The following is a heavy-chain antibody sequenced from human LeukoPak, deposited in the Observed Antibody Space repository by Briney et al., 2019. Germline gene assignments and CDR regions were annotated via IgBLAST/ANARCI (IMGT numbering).Heavy chain of an antibody. J-gene: IGHJ2*01. CDR2: ISASGGGT. V-gene: IGHV3-23*01. CDR1: GFTFSSDG. D-gene: IGHD3-10*01. Sequence: GGSLRLSCAASGFTFSSDGMSWVRQAPGKRLEWVSSISASGGGTVYADSVKGRVTIYRDNSKNTLYLQMNSLRAEDTAVYSCAKNLLGSESYSWHFDLWGRGTLVTVSS. CDR3: AKNLLGSESYSWHFDL.